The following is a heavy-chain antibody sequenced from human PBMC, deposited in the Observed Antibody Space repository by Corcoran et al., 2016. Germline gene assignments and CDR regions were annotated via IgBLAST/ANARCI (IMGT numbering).Heavy chain of an antibody. CDR3: ARDKWGGWIDY. CDR1: GGSISSSSYY. Sequence: QLQLQESGPGLVKPSETLSLTCTVSGGSISSSSYYWGWIRQPPGKGLEWIGSIYYSGSTYYNPSLKSRVTRSVDTSKNQFSLKRSSVTAADTAVYYCARDKWGGWIDYWGQGTLVTVSS. D-gene: IGHD6-19*01. J-gene: IGHJ4*02. V-gene: IGHV4-39*07. CDR2: IYYSGST.